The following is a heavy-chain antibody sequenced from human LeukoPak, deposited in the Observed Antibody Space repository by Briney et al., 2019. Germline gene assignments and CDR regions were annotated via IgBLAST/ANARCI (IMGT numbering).Heavy chain of an antibody. D-gene: IGHD3-9*01. CDR2: IYYSGST. CDR1: GGSISSYY. CDR3: ARGHDNYYYGMDG. V-gene: IGHV4-59*01. Sequence: SETLSLTCTVSGGSISSYYWSWIRQPPGKGLEWIGYIYYSGSTNYNPSLKSRVTISVDTSKNQFSLKLSSVTSADTAVYYCARGHDNYYYGMDGWGQGTTVTVSS. J-gene: IGHJ6*02.